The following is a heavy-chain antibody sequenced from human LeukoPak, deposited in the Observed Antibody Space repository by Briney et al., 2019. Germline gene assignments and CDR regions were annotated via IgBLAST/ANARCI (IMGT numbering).Heavy chain of an antibody. Sequence: PSETLSLTCTVSGDSITSGDYYWPWIRQPPGKGLEWVAYIHYTGNTYYNSSLKSRLTISVDTSKNQFSLRLSFVTAADTAMYYCARHLSGSSWFDPWGQGTLVTVSS. J-gene: IGHJ5*02. D-gene: IGHD1-26*01. CDR2: IHYTGNT. CDR3: ARHLSGSSWFDP. CDR1: GDSITSGDYY. V-gene: IGHV4-30-4*08.